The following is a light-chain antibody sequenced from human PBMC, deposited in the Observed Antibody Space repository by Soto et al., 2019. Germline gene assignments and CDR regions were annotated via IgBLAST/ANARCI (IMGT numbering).Light chain of an antibody. J-gene: IGKJ1*01. Sequence: EIFMTQSPATLSVSQGERATLSCRASQSVSSNLAWYQQKPGQAPRLLIYGASTRATGIPARFSGSGSGTEFTLTISSLQSEDFAVYYCQQYNNWRTFGQGTKVDIK. CDR2: GAS. V-gene: IGKV3-15*01. CDR1: QSVSSN. CDR3: QQYNNWRT.